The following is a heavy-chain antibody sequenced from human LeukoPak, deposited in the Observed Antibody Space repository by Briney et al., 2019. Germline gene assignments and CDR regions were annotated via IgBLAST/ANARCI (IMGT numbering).Heavy chain of an antibody. CDR3: ARRDPNYDLAWFDP. D-gene: IGHD3-3*01. CDR1: GGSISNYY. CDR2: IYYSGST. J-gene: IGHJ5*02. Sequence: PAETLCLTCTVSGGSISNYYWSWIRQPPGKGLEWIGYIYYSGSTNYNPSLKSRVTISVDTSKNQFSLKLSSVTAADTAVYYCARRDPNYDLAWFDPWGQRTLVADSS. V-gene: IGHV4-59*08.